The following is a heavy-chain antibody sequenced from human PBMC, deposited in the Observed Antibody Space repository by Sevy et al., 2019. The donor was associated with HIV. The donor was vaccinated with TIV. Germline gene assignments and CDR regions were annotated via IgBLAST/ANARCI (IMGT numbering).Heavy chain of an antibody. CDR2: ISWNSGSI. CDR3: AKDRSGGYRGVFDY. D-gene: IGHD1-26*01. J-gene: IGHJ4*02. V-gene: IGHV3-9*01. CDR1: GFTFDDYA. Sequence: GGSLRLSCAASGFTFDDYAMHWVRQAPGKGLEWVSGISWNSGSIGYADSVKGRFTISRDNAKNSMYLQMNSLRAEDTALYYCAKDRSGGYRGVFDYWGQGTLVTVSS.